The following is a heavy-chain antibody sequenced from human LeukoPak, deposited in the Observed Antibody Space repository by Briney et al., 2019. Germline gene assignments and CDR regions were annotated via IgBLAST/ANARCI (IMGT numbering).Heavy chain of an antibody. CDR3: AKDRDYDFWSGYTSPGGY. V-gene: IGHV3-23*01. J-gene: IGHJ4*02. CDR2: ISGSGGST. CDR1: GFTFSSYA. Sequence: GGSLRLSCAASGFTFSSYAMSWVRQAPGKGLEWVSAISGSGGSTYYADSVKGRFTISRDNSKNTLYLQMNSLRAEDTAVYYCAKDRDYDFWSGYTSPGGYWGQGTLVTVSS. D-gene: IGHD3-3*01.